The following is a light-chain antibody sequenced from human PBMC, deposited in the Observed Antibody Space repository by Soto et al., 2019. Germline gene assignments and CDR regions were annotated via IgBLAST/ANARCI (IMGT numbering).Light chain of an antibody. Sequence: QSPSTLSVSPGERATLSCRASHTVSSSFLAWYQQKPGQAPRLLMYNASTRATGIPDRFSGSGSGTDFTLTISRLEPEDFTVYYCQQYGSSPRTFGQGTMVDIK. CDR1: HTVSSSF. CDR3: QQYGSSPRT. V-gene: IGKV3-20*01. CDR2: NAS. J-gene: IGKJ1*01.